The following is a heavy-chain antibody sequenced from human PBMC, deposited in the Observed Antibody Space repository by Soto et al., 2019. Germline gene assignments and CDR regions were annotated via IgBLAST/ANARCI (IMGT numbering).Heavy chain of an antibody. D-gene: IGHD5-12*01. Sequence: SETLSLTCAVYGGSFSGYYWSWIRQPPGKGLEWIGEINHSGSTNYNPSLKSRVTISVDTSKNQFSLKLSSVTAADTAVYYCARHEGTEVATAFDPWGQGTLVTVSS. CDR1: GGSFSGYY. J-gene: IGHJ5*02. CDR2: INHSGST. CDR3: ARHEGTEVATAFDP. V-gene: IGHV4-34*01.